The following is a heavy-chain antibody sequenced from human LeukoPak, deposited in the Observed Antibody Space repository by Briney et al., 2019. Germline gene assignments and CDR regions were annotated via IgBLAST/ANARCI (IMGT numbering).Heavy chain of an antibody. J-gene: IGHJ2*01. CDR1: GFTFSSYW. V-gene: IGHV3-7*01. CDR3: ARESGSYPYWYFDL. D-gene: IGHD1-26*01. CDR2: IKQDGSEK. Sequence: GGSLRLSCAASGFTFSSYWMSWVRQAPGKGLEWVANIKQDGSEKYSVDSVKGRFTISRDNAKNSLSLQMNSLRAEDTAVYYCARESGSYPYWYFDLWGRGTLVTVSS.